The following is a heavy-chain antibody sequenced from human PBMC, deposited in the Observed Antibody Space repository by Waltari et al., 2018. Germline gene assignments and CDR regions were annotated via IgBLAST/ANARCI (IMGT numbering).Heavy chain of an antibody. Sequence: EVQLLESGGGLVQPGGSLRLSCAASGFTFSSYAMSWVRQAPGKGLEWVSAISGSGGSTYYADSVKGRFTISRDNSKNTLYLQMNSLRAEDTAVYYCASQEGGGSYRGRFDPWGQGTLVTVSS. J-gene: IGHJ5*02. CDR1: GFTFSSYA. CDR2: ISGSGGST. CDR3: ASQEGGGSYRGRFDP. V-gene: IGHV3-23*01. D-gene: IGHD1-26*01.